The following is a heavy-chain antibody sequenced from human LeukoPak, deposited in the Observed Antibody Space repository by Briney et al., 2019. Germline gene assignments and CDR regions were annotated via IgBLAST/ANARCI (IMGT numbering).Heavy chain of an antibody. V-gene: IGHV4-31*03. J-gene: IGHJ4*02. CDR3: ARGPDGDQRPSFDY. CDR2: IYSSGST. D-gene: IGHD4-17*01. CDR1: GGSITSGVYY. Sequence: SETLSLTCTVSGGSITSGVYYWSWVRQRPEMGLEWIGYIYSSGSTFYNPSLKSRITISRDTSKNQFSLKLSSVTAADTAVYYCARGPDGDQRPSFDYWGQGTLVTVSS.